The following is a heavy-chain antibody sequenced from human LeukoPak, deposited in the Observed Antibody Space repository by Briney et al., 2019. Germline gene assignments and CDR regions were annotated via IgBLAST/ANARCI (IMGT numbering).Heavy chain of an antibody. Sequence: ASETLSLTCTVSGGSISRYYWSWIRQPPGKGLEWIGYIYYIGTTSHNPSLESRVTISVDTSKNQFSLTLRSVTAADTAVYYCVRDEGQDWFDSWGQGTLVTVSS. CDR3: VRDEGQDWFDS. CDR1: GGSISRYY. CDR2: IYYIGTT. J-gene: IGHJ5*01. V-gene: IGHV4-59*01.